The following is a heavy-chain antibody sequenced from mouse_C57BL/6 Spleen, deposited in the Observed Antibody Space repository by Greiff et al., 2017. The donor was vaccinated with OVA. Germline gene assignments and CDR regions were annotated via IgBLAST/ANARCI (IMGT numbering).Heavy chain of an antibody. Sequence: DVKLQESGGGLVKPGGSLKLSCAASGFTFSDYGMHWVRQAPEKGLEWVAYISSGSSTIYYADTVKGRFTISRDNAKNTLFLQMTSLRSEDTAMYYCARKEATSPFAYWGQGTLVTVSA. D-gene: IGHD6-1*01. CDR2: ISSGSSTI. CDR1: GFTFSDYG. CDR3: ARKEATSPFAY. J-gene: IGHJ3*01. V-gene: IGHV5-17*01.